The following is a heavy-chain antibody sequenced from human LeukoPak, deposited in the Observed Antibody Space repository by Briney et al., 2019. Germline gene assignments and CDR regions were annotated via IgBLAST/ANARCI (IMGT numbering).Heavy chain of an antibody. Sequence: GGSLRLSCAASGFTFSSYSMNWVRQAPGKGLEWVSSISSSSSYIYYADSVEGRFTISRDSAKNSLYLQMNSLRAEDTAVYYCARADYYDSSGYFDYWGQGTLVTVSS. CDR2: ISSSSSYI. CDR1: GFTFSSYS. CDR3: ARADYYDSSGYFDY. V-gene: IGHV3-21*01. D-gene: IGHD3-22*01. J-gene: IGHJ4*02.